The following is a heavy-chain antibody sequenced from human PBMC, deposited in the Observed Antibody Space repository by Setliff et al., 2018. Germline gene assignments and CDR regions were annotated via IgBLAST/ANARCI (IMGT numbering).Heavy chain of an antibody. Sequence: TSETLSLTCAVSGYSIRSGYYWGWIRQPPGKGLEWIGSIYHSGSTYYSPSLKSRVTISVDTSKNQFSLNLTSVTAADTALYYCARQPGDEQQLVGDWGQGTLVTVSS. CDR3: ARQPGDEQQLVGD. J-gene: IGHJ4*02. D-gene: IGHD6-13*01. CDR1: GYSIRSGYY. V-gene: IGHV4-38-2*01. CDR2: IYHSGST.